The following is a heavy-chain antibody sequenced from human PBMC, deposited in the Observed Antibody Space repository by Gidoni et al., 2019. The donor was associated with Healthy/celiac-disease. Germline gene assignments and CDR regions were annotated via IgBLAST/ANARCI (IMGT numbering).Heavy chain of an antibody. Sequence: QVQLQESGPGLVKPSETLSLTCMVSGGSISSYYWSWIRQPPGKGLEGIGYIYYSGSTNYNPSLKSRVTISVDTSKNQFSLKLSSVTAADTAVYYCARGSYSSSWYLDYWGQGTLVTVSS. J-gene: IGHJ4*02. CDR3: ARGSYSSSWYLDY. CDR1: GGSISSYY. CDR2: IYYSGST. V-gene: IGHV4-59*01. D-gene: IGHD6-13*01.